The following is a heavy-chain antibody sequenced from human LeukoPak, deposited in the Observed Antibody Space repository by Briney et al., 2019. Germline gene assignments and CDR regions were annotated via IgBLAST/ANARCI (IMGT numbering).Heavy chain of an antibody. Sequence: SETLSLTCTVSGGSIRSSSYFWGWIRQPPGKGLEWIGNIYYSGSSYYNPSLKSPVTISVDTSKNQFSLKMSSVTAADTAVFYCARQSGVSSDNYFGMDVWGQGTTVTVSS. CDR3: ARQSGVSSDNYFGMDV. V-gene: IGHV4-39*01. CDR2: IYYSGSS. D-gene: IGHD1-26*01. J-gene: IGHJ6*02. CDR1: GGSIRSSSYF.